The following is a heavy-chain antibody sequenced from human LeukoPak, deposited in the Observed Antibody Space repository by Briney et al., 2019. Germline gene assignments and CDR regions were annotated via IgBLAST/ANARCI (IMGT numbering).Heavy chain of an antibody. D-gene: IGHD5-18*01. CDR3: ARHTAGFDF. V-gene: IGHV3-7*01. J-gene: IGHJ4*02. Sequence: PGGSLRLSCAASGFTFSSYWMNWVRQAPGKGLEWVANINQDGTEKYSVDSVKGRFTISRDNAKNSLYLQMNSLRSEDTAVYYCARHTAGFDFWGQGTLVTVSS. CDR1: GFTFSSYW. CDR2: INQDGTEK.